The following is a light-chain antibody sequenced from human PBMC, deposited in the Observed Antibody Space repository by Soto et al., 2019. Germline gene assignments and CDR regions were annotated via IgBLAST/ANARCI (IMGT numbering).Light chain of an antibody. CDR3: QSYDKSLSGRV. Sequence: QSVLTQPPSVSGAPGQRVTISCTGTSSNIGAGNDVYWYQQLPGTAPKLLIYSNNNRPSGVPDRFSGSTSGTSASLAITGLQAEDEADYYCQSYDKSLSGRVFGGGTKVTVL. CDR1: SSNIGAGND. CDR2: SNN. J-gene: IGLJ3*02. V-gene: IGLV1-40*01.